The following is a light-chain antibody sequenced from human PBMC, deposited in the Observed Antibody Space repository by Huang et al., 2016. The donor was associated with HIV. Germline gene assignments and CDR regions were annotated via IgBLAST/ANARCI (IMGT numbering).Light chain of an antibody. CDR1: QSISSW. CDR3: QQYNSYPWT. J-gene: IGKJ1*01. CDR2: DVS. Sequence: DIQMTQSPSTLSASVGDRVTITCRASQSISSWLAWYHQKPGYAPKLLIYDVSSVESGVPSRFSGSGSGTESTLTINSLQPDNFATYYCQQYNSYPWTFGQGTKVEIK. V-gene: IGKV1-5*01.